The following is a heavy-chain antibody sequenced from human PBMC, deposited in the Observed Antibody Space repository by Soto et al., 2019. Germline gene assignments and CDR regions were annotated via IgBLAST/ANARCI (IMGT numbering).Heavy chain of an antibody. D-gene: IGHD4-17*01. Sequence: QVQLQESGPGLVKPSQTLSLTCTVSGGSISSGGYYWSWIRQHPGKGLEWIGYIYYSGSTYYNPPLRSRVTLSVDTSKNQFSLKLSSVTAADTAVYYCARGMDYGGKGRAFDIWGQGTMVTVSS. CDR3: ARGMDYGGKGRAFDI. CDR2: IYYSGST. CDR1: GGSISSGGYY. J-gene: IGHJ3*02. V-gene: IGHV4-31*03.